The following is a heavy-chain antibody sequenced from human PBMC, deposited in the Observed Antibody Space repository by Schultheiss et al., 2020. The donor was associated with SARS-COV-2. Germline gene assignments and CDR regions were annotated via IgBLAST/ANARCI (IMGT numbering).Heavy chain of an antibody. J-gene: IGHJ4*02. D-gene: IGHD5-18*01. CDR2: ISYDGSNK. CDR3: AREDSGVQLWY. Sequence: GGSLRLSCAASGFTFSSYGMHWVRQAPGKGLEWVAVISYDGSNKYYADSVKGRFTISRDNSKNTLYLQMNSLRAEDTAVYYCAREDSGVQLWYWGQGTLVTVSS. CDR1: GFTFSSYG. V-gene: IGHV3-30*03.